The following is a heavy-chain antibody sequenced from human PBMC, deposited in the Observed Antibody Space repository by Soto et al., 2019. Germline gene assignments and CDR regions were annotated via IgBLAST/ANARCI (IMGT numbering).Heavy chain of an antibody. CDR3: ATAYIVLMVYAGPLDYGMDG. D-gene: IGHD2-8*01. J-gene: IGHJ6*02. CDR2: INHSGST. CDR1: GGSFRGYY. Sequence: SDTLSLTFAVYGGSFRGYYWSWVRPPPGKGLEWIGEINHSGSTNYNPSLKSRVTISVDTSKNQFSLKLSSVTAADTAVYYCATAYIVLMVYAGPLDYGMDGWGQGTRGTVS. V-gene: IGHV4-34*01.